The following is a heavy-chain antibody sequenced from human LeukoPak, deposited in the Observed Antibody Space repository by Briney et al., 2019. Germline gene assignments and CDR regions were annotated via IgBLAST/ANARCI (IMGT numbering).Heavy chain of an antibody. CDR2: IYYSGST. J-gene: IGHJ6*03. V-gene: IGHV4-59*01. CDR3: ARDREIAARPRDYYMDV. D-gene: IGHD6-6*01. CDR1: GGSISSYY. Sequence: SETLSLTCTVSGGSISSYYWSWIRQPPGKGLEWIGYIYYSGSTNYNPSLKSRVTISVDTSKNQFSLKLSSVTAADTAVYYCARDREIAARPRDYYMDVWQRDHGHRLL.